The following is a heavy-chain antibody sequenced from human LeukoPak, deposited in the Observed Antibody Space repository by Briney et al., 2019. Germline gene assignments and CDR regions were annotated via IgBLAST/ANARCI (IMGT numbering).Heavy chain of an antibody. V-gene: IGHV3-11*04. CDR2: ISSSGSTI. CDR3: ARGAYSSSWYFDY. Sequence: GGSLRLSCAASGFTFSSYAMSWIRQAPGKGLEWVSYISSSGSTIYYADSVKGRFTISRDNAKNSLYLQMNSLRAEDTAVYYCARGAYSSSWYFDYWGQGTLVTVSS. CDR1: GFTFSSYA. D-gene: IGHD6-13*01. J-gene: IGHJ4*02.